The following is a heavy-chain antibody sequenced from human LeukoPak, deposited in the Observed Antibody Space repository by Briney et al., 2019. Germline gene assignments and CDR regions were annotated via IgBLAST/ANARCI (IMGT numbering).Heavy chain of an antibody. Sequence: PGGSLRLSCTTSGFTVGDHAMSWVRQAPGKGLEWVGFIRSNAYRGTTEYAASVKGRFTISRDDSKSVVYLQMNSLKSEDTAVCYCSRGPIQLWVHNGMDVWGQGTTVTVSS. CDR1: GFTVGDHA. J-gene: IGHJ6*02. V-gene: IGHV3-49*04. CDR3: SRGPIQLWVHNGMDV. CDR2: IRSNAYRGTT. D-gene: IGHD5-18*01.